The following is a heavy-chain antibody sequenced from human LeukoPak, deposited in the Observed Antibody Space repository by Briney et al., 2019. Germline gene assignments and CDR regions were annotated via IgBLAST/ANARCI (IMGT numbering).Heavy chain of an antibody. CDR2: IIPILGIA. CDR3: ASAVILTGYSNFAY. V-gene: IGHV1-69*04. Sequence: SVKVSCKASGRTFSSYAISWVRQAPGQALEWMGRIIPILGIANYAQKFQGRVPITADKSPSTAYMELSSLRSEDTAVYYCASAVILTGYSNFAYWGQGTLVTVSS. D-gene: IGHD3-9*01. CDR1: GRTFSSYA. J-gene: IGHJ4*02.